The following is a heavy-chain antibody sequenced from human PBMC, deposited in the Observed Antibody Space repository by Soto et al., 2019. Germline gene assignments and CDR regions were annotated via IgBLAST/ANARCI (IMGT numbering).Heavy chain of an antibody. CDR1: GFTFDDYA. CDR2: ISWNSGSM. D-gene: IGHD6-13*01. J-gene: IGHJ4*02. CDR3: AKDTDSDIAAAGDY. Sequence: EVQLVESGGGLVQPGRSLRLSCAASGFTFDDYAMHWVRQAPGKGLEWVSGISWNSGSMGYADSVKGRFTISRDNAKNSLYLQMNSLRAEDTALYYCAKDTDSDIAAAGDYWGQGTLVTVSS. V-gene: IGHV3-9*01.